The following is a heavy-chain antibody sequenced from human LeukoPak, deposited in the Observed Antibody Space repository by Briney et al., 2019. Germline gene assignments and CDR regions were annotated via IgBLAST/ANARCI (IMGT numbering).Heavy chain of an antibody. V-gene: IGHV3-33*01. D-gene: IGHD4-17*01. CDR3: AGDYGEYYYGMDV. CDR1: GFTFSSYG. J-gene: IGHJ6*02. Sequence: GGSLRLSCAASGFTFSSYGMHWVRQAPGKGLEWVSVIWYDGSNTNYADSVKGRFTISRDNSKNTLYLQMNSLRVEDTAVYDCAGDYGEYYYGMDVWGQGTMVTVSS. CDR2: IWYDGSNT.